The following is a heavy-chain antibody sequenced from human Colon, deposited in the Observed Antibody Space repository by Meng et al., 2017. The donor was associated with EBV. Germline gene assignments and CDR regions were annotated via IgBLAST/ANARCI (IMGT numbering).Heavy chain of an antibody. V-gene: IGHV4-31*11. D-gene: IGHD6-19*01. CDR3: ARVSSGWDYFDY. Sequence: AHLQQSCSRLVKPPQTLSRTCAACSGSVISGCYYCTWLRQHPGKCLEWFRHIYYSGSTFCNPSLKRRVIISIDTSKNQFSLNLRSVTAANTAVYYCARVSSGWDYFDYWGQGTLVTVSS. CDR2: IYYSGST. J-gene: IGHJ4*02. CDR1: SGSVISGCYY.